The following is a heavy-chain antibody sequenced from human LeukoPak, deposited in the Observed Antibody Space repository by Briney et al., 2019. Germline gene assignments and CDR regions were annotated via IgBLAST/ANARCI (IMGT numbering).Heavy chain of an antibody. Sequence: GGSLRLSCAASGFTFDDYGMSWVRQAPGKGLEWVSGINWNGGSTGYADSVKGRFTISRDNAKNSLYLQMNSLRAEDTALYYCASGNTRATHPNYYYMDVWGKGTTVTVSS. V-gene: IGHV3-20*04. CDR2: INWNGGST. D-gene: IGHD2-2*01. CDR3: ASGNTRATHPNYYYMDV. J-gene: IGHJ6*03. CDR1: GFTFDDYG.